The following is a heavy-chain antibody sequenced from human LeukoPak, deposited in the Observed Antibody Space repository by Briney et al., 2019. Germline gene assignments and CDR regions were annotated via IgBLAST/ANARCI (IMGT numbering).Heavy chain of an antibody. D-gene: IGHD2-2*02. CDR3: ARNIVVVPAAIGYMDV. CDR2: IYYSGTT. Sequence: SETLSLARTFSGVSLSSSGYYWGWIRQPPGKGLEWIGSIYYSGTTYYNPSLKSRVAISVDTSKNQFSLKLSSVTAADTAVYYCARNIVVVPAAIGYMDVWGKGTTVTVSS. J-gene: IGHJ6*03. V-gene: IGHV4-39*01. CDR1: GVSLSSSGYY.